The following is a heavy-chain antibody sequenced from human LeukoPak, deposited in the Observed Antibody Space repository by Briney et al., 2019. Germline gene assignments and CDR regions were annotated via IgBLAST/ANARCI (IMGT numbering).Heavy chain of an antibody. D-gene: IGHD2-2*02. V-gene: IGHV3-7*01. J-gene: IGHJ1*01. CDR3: ARDQLSHNIVALPAAIDF. CDR2: IKQDGSEK. CDR1: GFTFSSYA. Sequence: GESLTLSCAASGFTFSSYAMSWVRQPPGKGLEWVANIKQDGSEKYYVDSVKGRLTISRDNANNSLYLQMNSLRAEDTAVYYCARDQLSHNIVALPAAIDFWGQDPLVTVSS.